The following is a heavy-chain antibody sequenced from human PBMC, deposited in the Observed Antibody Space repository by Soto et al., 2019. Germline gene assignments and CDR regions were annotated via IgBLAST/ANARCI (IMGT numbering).Heavy chain of an antibody. CDR3: ARDRSSENYRLSWIDVFDM. J-gene: IGHJ3*02. CDR1: GGTLRTFP. CDR2: IIPILRTP. V-gene: IGHV1-69*01. Sequence: QVHLVQSGAEVKKPGYSVRVSCKASGGTLRTFPISWVRQAPGRGLEWMGGIIPILRTPNYAPKFQGRVTINVDESTSTAYMELSILSSEDTAMYFCARDRSSENYRLSWIDVFDMWGQGTIDTVSS. D-gene: IGHD3-22*01.